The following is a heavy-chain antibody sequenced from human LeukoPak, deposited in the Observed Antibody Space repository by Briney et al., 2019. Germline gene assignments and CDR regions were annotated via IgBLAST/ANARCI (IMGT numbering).Heavy chain of an antibody. V-gene: IGHV4-4*02. CDR1: GGSISSSNW. CDR3: ARDILTGWPSVNNWFDP. J-gene: IGHJ5*02. CDR2: IYHSGST. D-gene: IGHD3-9*01. Sequence: SETLSLTCAVSGGSISSSNWWSWVRQPPGKGLEWIGEIYHSGSTNYNPSLKSRVTISVDKSKNQFSLKLSSVTAADTAVYYCARDILTGWPSVNNWFDPWGQGTLVTVSS.